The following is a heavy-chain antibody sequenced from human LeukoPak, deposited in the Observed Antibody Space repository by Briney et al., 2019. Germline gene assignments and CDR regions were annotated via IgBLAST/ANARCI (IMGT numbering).Heavy chain of an antibody. V-gene: IGHV1-69*04. J-gene: IGHJ5*02. CDR1: GGTFSSYA. D-gene: IGHD5-12*01. CDR2: IIPILGIA. Sequence: GSSVNVSCKASGGTFSSYAISWVRQAPGQGLEWMGRIIPILGIANYAQKFQGRVMITADKSTSTSYMELSSLRYEDAAVYYCARDGVSPMVATAGWFDPWGQGTLVTVSS. CDR3: ARDGVSPMVATAGWFDP.